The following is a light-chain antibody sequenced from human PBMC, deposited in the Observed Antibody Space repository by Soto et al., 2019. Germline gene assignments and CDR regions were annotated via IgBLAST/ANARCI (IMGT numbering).Light chain of an antibody. CDR3: QQRYSWPPVT. J-gene: IGKJ5*01. Sequence: EIVMTQSPATLSVSPGERATLSCRASQSVSSNLAWYQQRPGQVPRLLIYDTSTRAPGISARFSGSGSGTDFTLTISRLEPEDFAVYYCQQRYSWPPVTFGQGTRLEIK. CDR1: QSVSSN. CDR2: DTS. V-gene: IGKV3-15*01.